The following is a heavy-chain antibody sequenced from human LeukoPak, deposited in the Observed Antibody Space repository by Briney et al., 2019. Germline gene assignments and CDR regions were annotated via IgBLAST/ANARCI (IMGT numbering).Heavy chain of an antibody. Sequence: GGSLRLSCSASGFTFSSYAMSWVRQAPGKGLEWVSSVNDGGDNTYYADYLRGRFTVSRDNSRNTLWLQMNSLRAEDTAIYYCAKARGTTGWLPYFDYWGQGALVTVSS. V-gene: IGHV3-23*01. J-gene: IGHJ4*02. CDR3: AKARGTTGWLPYFDY. D-gene: IGHD6-19*01. CDR1: GFTFSSYA. CDR2: VNDGGDNT.